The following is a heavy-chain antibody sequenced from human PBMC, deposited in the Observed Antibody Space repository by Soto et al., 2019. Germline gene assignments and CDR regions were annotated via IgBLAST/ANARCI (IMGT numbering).Heavy chain of an antibody. CDR2: IFHRGNT. D-gene: IGHD3-10*01. Sequence: WTWIRQPPGKGLEWIGEIFHRGNTNYNPSLKSRVTISIDTSRNQFSLNLNSVTAADTAAYYCARNGGSGFSFDYWGQETLVIV. J-gene: IGHJ4*02. CDR3: ARNGGSGFSFDY. V-gene: IGHV4-34*12.